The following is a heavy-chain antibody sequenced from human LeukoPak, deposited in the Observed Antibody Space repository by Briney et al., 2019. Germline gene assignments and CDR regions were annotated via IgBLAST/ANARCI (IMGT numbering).Heavy chain of an antibody. Sequence: GGSLRLSCAASGFSFSDYYMHWVRQAPGKGLEWVSSISFDSGDETLYADSVKGRFTISRDNTKNSMFLQMDSLTVEDTAVYYCTRGDGYWGQGTLVTVSS. J-gene: IGHJ4*02. CDR1: GFSFSDYY. CDR2: ISFDSGDET. CDR3: TRGDGY. V-gene: IGHV3-21*01. D-gene: IGHD2-21*02.